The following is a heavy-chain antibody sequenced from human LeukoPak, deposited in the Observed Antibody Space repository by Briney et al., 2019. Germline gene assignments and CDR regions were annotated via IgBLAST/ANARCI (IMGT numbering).Heavy chain of an antibody. Sequence: GGSLRLSCAASGVSFSSYAMSWGREAPGRGLEWVSAISGSGANTYYADSVKGRFTISRDNAKDTLYLQMNTLRAEDTAVYYCAKRPSAYCFEGGCYFTYWGQGTLVIVSS. CDR2: ISGSGANT. CDR3: AKRPSAYCFEGGCYFTY. D-gene: IGHD2-21*01. V-gene: IGHV3-23*01. J-gene: IGHJ4*02. CDR1: GVSFSSYA.